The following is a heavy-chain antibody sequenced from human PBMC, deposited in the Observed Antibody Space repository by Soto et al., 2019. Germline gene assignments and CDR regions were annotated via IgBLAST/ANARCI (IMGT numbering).Heavy chain of an antibody. V-gene: IGHV2-5*02. D-gene: IGHD3-10*01. CDR3: VRNWRYYGGDYYYGMDA. CDR1: GFSLNTGGVG. CDR2: IYWDDDE. J-gene: IGHJ6*01. Sequence: ITLKESGTTLVKPTQTLTLTCTFSGFSLNTGGVGVGWVRQPRGKAMEWLALIYWDDDEGYRPSLSSRLNITKNTNKNQVVLTLTNMDPEDTATYYCVRNWRYYGGDYYYGMDAWGQGTTVTVSS.